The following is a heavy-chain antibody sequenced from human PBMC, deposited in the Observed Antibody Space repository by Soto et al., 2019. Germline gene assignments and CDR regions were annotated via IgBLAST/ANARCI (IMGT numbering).Heavy chain of an antibody. D-gene: IGHD6-19*01. J-gene: IGHJ5*02. CDR1: GGSISSGGYY. Sequence: PSETLSLTCTVSGGSISSGGYYWSWIRQHPGKGLEWIGYIYYSGSTYYHPSLKSRVTISVDTSKNQFSLELSSVTAADTAVYYCARYFRPSGWFSPNWFDPWDQGTLVTVSS. V-gene: IGHV4-31*03. CDR2: IYYSGST. CDR3: ARYFRPSGWFSPNWFDP.